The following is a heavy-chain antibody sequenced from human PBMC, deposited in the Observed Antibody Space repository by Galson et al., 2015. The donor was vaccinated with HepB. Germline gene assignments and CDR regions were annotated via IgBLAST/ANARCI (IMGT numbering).Heavy chain of an antibody. J-gene: IGHJ4*02. Sequence: SLRLSCAASGFTFSTYGMNWVRQAPGKGLEWVSYITSSGNTIYYADSVEGRFTISRNNAKNSLYLQMHGLRVEDTAVYYCARDSSWYSPVVSYFDYWGQGILVTVSS. CDR1: GFTFSTYG. CDR2: ITSSGNTI. CDR3: ARDSSWYSPVVSYFDY. D-gene: IGHD6-13*01. V-gene: IGHV3-48*03.